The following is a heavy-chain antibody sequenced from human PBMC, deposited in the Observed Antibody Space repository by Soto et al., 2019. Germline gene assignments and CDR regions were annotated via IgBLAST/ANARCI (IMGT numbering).Heavy chain of an antibody. CDR2: ISGRGDRT. D-gene: IGHD2-2*01. J-gene: IGHJ6*03. V-gene: IGHV3-23*01. Sequence: EVQLLESGGGLVQPGGSLRLSCAASGISFSSHAMNWVRQAPGKGLEWVSSISGRGDRTYTADSVKGRFTISRDNSKNTLYLQMNSLGGEDTAVYYCAKPPRTDCSCPTCYDADYYVDVWGNGTTVTVS. CDR1: GISFSSHA. CDR3: AKPPRTDCSCPTCYDADYYVDV.